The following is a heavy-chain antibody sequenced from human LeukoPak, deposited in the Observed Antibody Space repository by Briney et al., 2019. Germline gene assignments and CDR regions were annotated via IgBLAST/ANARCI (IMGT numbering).Heavy chain of an antibody. Sequence: QAGGSLRLSCEASGFTFSSHWMSWVRQAPGKGLEWVAIIKQDGSERDYVDSVTGRFTISRDNAKNSLYLQMNSLRDEDTAVYYCARDTSAWRYGMDVWGQGTTVTVSS. CDR3: ARDTSAWRYGMDV. V-gene: IGHV3-7*01. J-gene: IGHJ6*02. CDR2: IKQDGSER. CDR1: GFTFSSHW. D-gene: IGHD6-19*01.